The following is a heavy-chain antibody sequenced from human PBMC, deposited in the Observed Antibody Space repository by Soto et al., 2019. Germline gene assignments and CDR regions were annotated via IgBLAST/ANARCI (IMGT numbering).Heavy chain of an antibody. CDR2: IWYDGSNK. CDR3: ARDLGWAVYGYFDQ. D-gene: IGHD1-26*01. CDR1: GFIFSNYG. J-gene: IGHJ4*03. V-gene: IGHV3-33*01. Sequence: QVQLVESGGGVVQPGRSLRLSCAASGFIFSNYGMHWVRQAPGKGLEWVALIWYDGSNKYYADSVKGRFTISRDNSKNTRYRKMNTLRVEYTALYYCARDLGWAVYGYFDQWGQGSLVTVSS.